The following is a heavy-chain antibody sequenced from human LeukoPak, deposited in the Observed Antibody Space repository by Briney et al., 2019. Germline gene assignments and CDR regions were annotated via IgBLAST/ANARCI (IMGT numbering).Heavy chain of an antibody. D-gene: IGHD5-12*01. V-gene: IGHV3-48*01. CDR3: VRDFGYAFDY. CDR2: ISRVI. CDR1: GFTFSSYW. J-gene: IGHJ4*02. Sequence: PGGSLRLSCAASGFTFSSYWMSWVRQAPGKGLEWVSYISRVIKYADSVEGRFTISRDNAKSSLYLQMNSLRAEDTAVYYCVRDFGYAFDYWGQGSLVTVSS.